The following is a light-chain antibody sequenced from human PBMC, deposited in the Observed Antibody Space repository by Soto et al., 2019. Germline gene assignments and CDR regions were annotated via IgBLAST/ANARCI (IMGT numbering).Light chain of an antibody. CDR3: QQRSNWPPT. Sequence: EIVLTQSPGTLSLSPGERATLSCRASQSVDSSYLAWYQQKPGQAPRLLIYDASNRATGIPARFSGSGSGTDFTLTISSLEPEDFAVYYCQQRSNWPPTFGQGTKVDIK. CDR2: DAS. V-gene: IGKV3-11*01. J-gene: IGKJ1*01. CDR1: QSVDSSY.